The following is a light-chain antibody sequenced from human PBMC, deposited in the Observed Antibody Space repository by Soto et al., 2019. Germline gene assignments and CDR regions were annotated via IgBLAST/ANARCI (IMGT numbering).Light chain of an antibody. CDR2: RAS. V-gene: IGKV3-15*01. Sequence: EIVMTQSPATLSVSPGERATLSCRASQSISSNLAWYQQKLGQAPRLLIYRASTRATGIPARFSGSGSGTEFTLTFSSLQSEDFALYYCHQYENWPQTFGQGTKVEI. CDR1: QSISSN. J-gene: IGKJ1*01. CDR3: HQYENWPQT.